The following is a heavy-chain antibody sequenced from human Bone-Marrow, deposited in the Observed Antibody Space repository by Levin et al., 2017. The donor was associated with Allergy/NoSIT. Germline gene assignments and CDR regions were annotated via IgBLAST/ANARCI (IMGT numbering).Heavy chain of an antibody. CDR2: IYAGGST. J-gene: IGHJ4*02. V-gene: IGHV3-53*01. Sequence: GESLKISCSPSDFTVSGRDMTWVRQRPRRGLEWVSVIYAGGSTYYAASVKGRFTIYRDTLKNTLSLQMNALRAEDTAVYYCATGVAWEARFDDWGRGTLVTVSS. CDR1: DFTVSGRD. D-gene: IGHD5-12*01. CDR3: ATGVAWEARFDD.